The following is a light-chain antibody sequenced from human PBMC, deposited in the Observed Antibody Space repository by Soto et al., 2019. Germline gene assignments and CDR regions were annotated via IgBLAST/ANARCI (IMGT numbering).Light chain of an antibody. CDR2: AAS. J-gene: IGKJ2*02. CDR1: QSISSY. V-gene: IGKV1-39*01. Sequence: DIQMTQSPSSLSASVGDRVTITCRASQSISSYLNWYQQKPGQAPQLLIYAASSLQSGVPSRFSGSGSGTDFTLTISSLQPEDVATYYCQQSYSTPRTFGQGTKLEIK. CDR3: QQSYSTPRT.